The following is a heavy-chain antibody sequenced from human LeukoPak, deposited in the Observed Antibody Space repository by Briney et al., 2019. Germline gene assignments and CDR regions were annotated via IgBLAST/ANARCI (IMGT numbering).Heavy chain of an antibody. Sequence: GGSLRLSCAASGFTFSDYWMSGVRQAPGRGLEGVANIRSDGREIFSVDSVKGRFTISRDNAENSLFLQMNSLRAEDTAVYYCTGRRPGGSYRDYWGEGTLVTVSS. V-gene: IGHV3-7*05. J-gene: IGHJ4*02. D-gene: IGHD1-26*01. CDR2: IRSDGREI. CDR3: TGRRPGGSYRDY. CDR1: GFTFSDYW.